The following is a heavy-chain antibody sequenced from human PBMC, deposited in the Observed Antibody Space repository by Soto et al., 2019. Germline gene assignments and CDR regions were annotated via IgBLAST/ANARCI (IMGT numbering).Heavy chain of an antibody. V-gene: IGHV1-46*01. CDR3: ARGSSSLTTAFDP. CDR2: VYPIDART. Sequence: ASVKVSCKASGYSFTSYYMHWVRQAPGQGLEWMGVVYPIDARTTYAQKFQGRVTMTRDTSTNTMYMELSSLKSEDTAVYYCARGSSSLTTAFDPWGQGTLVTVSS. J-gene: IGHJ5*02. CDR1: GYSFTSYY. D-gene: IGHD6-13*01.